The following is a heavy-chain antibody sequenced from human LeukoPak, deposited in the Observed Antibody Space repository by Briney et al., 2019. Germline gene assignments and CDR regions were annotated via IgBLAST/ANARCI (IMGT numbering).Heavy chain of an antibody. CDR1: GFTFGDYS. CDR3: TRLRLHYFEY. CDR2: TGSRAYGGTT. J-gene: IGHJ4*02. Sequence: GGSLRLSCTTSGFTFGDYSFRWVRQAPGRGLEWVGLTGSRAYGGTTDYAPSVEGRFTISRDESNSIAYLHMNNLKTEDTAVYYCTRLRLHYFEYWGQGALVTVSS. V-gene: IGHV3-49*04.